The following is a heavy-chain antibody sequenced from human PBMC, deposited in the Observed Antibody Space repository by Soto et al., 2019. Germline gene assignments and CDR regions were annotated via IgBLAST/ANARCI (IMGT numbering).Heavy chain of an antibody. Sequence: SETLSPTCTVSGGSISSSSYYWGWIRQSPGKGLEWIGSVYYRGRSYSKSSVKSRVTISVDTSKNQFSLNLNSVTASDTAVYYCVSQRTSVLTQAYFDYWGPGALVTVAS. CDR3: VSQRTSVLTQAYFDY. J-gene: IGHJ4*02. D-gene: IGHD2-8*01. V-gene: IGHV4-39*01. CDR1: GGSISSSSYY. CDR2: VYYRGRS.